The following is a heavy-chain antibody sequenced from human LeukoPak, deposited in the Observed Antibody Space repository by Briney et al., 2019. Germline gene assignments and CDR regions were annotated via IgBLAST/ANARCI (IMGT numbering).Heavy chain of an antibody. CDR1: GFTFSNYA. J-gene: IGHJ4*02. V-gene: IGHV3-23*01. Sequence: PGGSLRLSCAASGFTFSNYAMSWVRQAPGKGLEWVSGISDAGGSTYYADSVKGRFTISRDNSKNTLYLQMNSLRAEDTAVYYCAKSAYYYDSSGSAFDYWGQGTLVTVSS. CDR2: ISDAGGST. D-gene: IGHD3-22*01. CDR3: AKSAYYYDSSGSAFDY.